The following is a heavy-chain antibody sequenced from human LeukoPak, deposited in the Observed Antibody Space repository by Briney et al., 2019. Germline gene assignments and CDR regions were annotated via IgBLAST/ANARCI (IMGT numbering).Heavy chain of an antibody. Sequence: GASVKVSCKASGYTFTGYYMHWVRQAPGQGLEWMGWINPNSGGTNYAQKFQGRVTMTRDTSISTAYMELSRLRSDDTAVYYCARVRPARPDVGYYYYGMDVWGQGTTVTVSS. CDR1: GYTFTGYY. CDR3: ARVRPARPDVGYYYYGMDV. J-gene: IGHJ6*02. D-gene: IGHD6-6*01. CDR2: INPNSGGT. V-gene: IGHV1-2*02.